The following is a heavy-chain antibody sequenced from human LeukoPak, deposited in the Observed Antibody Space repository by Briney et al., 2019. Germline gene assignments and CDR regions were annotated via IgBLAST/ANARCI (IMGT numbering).Heavy chain of an antibody. V-gene: IGHV1-18*01. D-gene: IGHD3-10*01. CDR1: GYTFSDYG. CDR2: ISGHNGDV. J-gene: IGHJ4*02. Sequence: ASVKVSCKASGYTFSDYGITWVRQAPGQGLEWMGTISGHNGDVNYAPKFQGRVTMTTDTSTTTAYMELRSLRFDDTAVYYCARYNSLLRGVTTSDYWGQGTLVTVSS. CDR3: ARYNSLLRGVTTSDY.